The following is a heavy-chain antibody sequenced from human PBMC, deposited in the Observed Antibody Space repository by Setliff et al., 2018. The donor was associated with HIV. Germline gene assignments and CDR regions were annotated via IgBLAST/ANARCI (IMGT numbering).Heavy chain of an antibody. J-gene: IGHJ4*02. CDR3: TRHILAYCAGDCYPLDY. D-gene: IGHD2-21*02. Sequence: PGESLKISCKGSGYSFTNYWIGWVRQMPGKGLEWVGIIYPGDSDTRYSPSFQGQVTFSADKSISTAYLQWSSLKASDTAIYYCTRHILAYCAGDCYPLDYWGQGTLVTVSS. CDR2: IYPGDSDT. V-gene: IGHV5-51*01. CDR1: GYSFTNYW.